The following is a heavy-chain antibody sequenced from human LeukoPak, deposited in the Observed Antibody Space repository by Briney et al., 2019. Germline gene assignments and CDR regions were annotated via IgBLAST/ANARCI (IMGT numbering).Heavy chain of an antibody. V-gene: IGHV3-74*01. D-gene: IGHD2/OR15-2a*01. CDR2: MNSDGSTI. CDR3: ATAGYYRFDS. CDR1: GFAFSTSW. J-gene: IGHJ4*02. Sequence: GGSLRLSCAASGFAFSTSWVHWVRQTPGKGLVWVSRMNSDGSTINYADSVKGRFTISRDNARNTLYLQINSLRAEDTAVYYCATAGYYRFDSWGQGTLVTVSS.